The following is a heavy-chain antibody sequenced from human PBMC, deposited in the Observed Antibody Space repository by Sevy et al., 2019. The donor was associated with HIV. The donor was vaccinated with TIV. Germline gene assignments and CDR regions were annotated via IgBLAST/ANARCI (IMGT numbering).Heavy chain of an antibody. V-gene: IGHV1-18*01. J-gene: IGHJ3*02. CDR1: GYTFTSYG. D-gene: IGHD2-2*01. CDR3: ARDEPAAPLDAFDI. CDR2: ISAYNGNT. Sequence: ASVKVSCKASGYTFTSYGISWVRQAPGQGLEWMGWISAYNGNTNYAQKLQGRVTMTTDTSTSTAYMELRSLRPDDTAVYYCARDEPAAPLDAFDIWGQGTMVTVSS.